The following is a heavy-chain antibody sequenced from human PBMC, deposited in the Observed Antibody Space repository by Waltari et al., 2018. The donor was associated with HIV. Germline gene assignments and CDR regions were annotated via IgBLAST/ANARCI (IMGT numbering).Heavy chain of an antibody. D-gene: IGHD2-8*02. J-gene: IGHJ4*02. V-gene: IGHV3-48*01. CDR2: ISSSSLTI. Sequence: EVQLVESGGGLVQPGGSLRLSCAASGFSFSDYSMNWVRQAPGKGLEGVSYISSSSLTIHYVDSVQGRSTISRDNRKNSLFLQMDSLRAEDTAIYHCARDLRFRPSGASDDVDYWGQGTLVIVSS. CDR1: GFSFSDYS. CDR3: ARDLRFRPSGASDDVDY.